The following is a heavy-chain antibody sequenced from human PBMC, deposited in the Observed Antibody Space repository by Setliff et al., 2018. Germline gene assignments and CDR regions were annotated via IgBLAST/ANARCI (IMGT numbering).Heavy chain of an antibody. V-gene: IGHV4-59*08. D-gene: IGHD6-19*01. CDR2: SSYTWST. J-gene: IGHJ4*02. CDR3: ARLRGIAVPGAPKYYSPGY. CDR1: GGSISGYY. Sequence: SETLSLTCSVSGGSISGYYWTWFRQAPGKGLEWIGYSSYTWSTTYNPSLKSRVTMSIDTSKSQISLTLNSVIAADTAVYYCARLRGIAVPGAPKYYSPGYWGQGTLVTVSS.